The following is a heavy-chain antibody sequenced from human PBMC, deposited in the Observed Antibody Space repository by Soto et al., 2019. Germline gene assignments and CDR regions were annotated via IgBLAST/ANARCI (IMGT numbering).Heavy chain of an antibody. V-gene: IGHV3-9*01. CDR3: AHRPLYGSGFDC. CDR1: GFTFDDYA. J-gene: IGHJ4*02. D-gene: IGHD3-10*01. CDR2: ISWNGAAT. Sequence: EAQLVESGGGLVQPGRSLRLSCVASGFTFDDYAIHWVRQAPGKGLEWVSGISWNGAATGYADSVKGRFTISRDNAKNSLYLQMSILRTEDTAIYYCAHRPLYGSGFDCWGQGTLVTVSS.